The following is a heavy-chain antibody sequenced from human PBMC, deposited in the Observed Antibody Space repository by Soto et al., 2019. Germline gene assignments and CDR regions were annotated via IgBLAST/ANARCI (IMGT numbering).Heavy chain of an antibody. CDR2: ISGSGGST. D-gene: IGHD2-15*01. V-gene: IGHV3-23*01. CDR1: GFTFSSYA. CDR3: AKDIVVVVAAKGRGFDY. Sequence: GGSLRLSCAASGFTFSSYAXXWVXQAPGKGLEWVSAISGSGGSTYYGDSVKGRFTISRDNSKNTLYLQMNSLRAEDTAVYYCAKDIVVVVAAKGRGFDYWGQGTLVTVSS. J-gene: IGHJ4*02.